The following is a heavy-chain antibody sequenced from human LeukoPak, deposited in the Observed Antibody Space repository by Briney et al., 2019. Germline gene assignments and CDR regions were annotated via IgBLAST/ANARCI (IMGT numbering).Heavy chain of an antibody. V-gene: IGHV3-7*03. Sequence: PGGSLRLSCAASGFTFSSYRMSWVRQAPGKGLEWVANIKQDGREKYYVDSVKGRFTISRDNAKNSLYLQMNSLRAEDTAVYYCARGWYGDYGHDAFDIWGQGTMVTVSS. CDR2: IKQDGREK. J-gene: IGHJ3*02. CDR1: GFTFSSYR. D-gene: IGHD4-17*01. CDR3: ARGWYGDYGHDAFDI.